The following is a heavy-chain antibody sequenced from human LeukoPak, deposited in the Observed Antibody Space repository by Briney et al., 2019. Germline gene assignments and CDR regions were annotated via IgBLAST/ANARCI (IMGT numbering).Heavy chain of an antibody. V-gene: IGHV3-30*03. CDR3: ATSTLVGGDAFDI. J-gene: IGHJ3*02. D-gene: IGHD3-10*02. CDR2: ISYDGSNK. Sequence: PGGSLGLSCAASGFTFSSYGMHWVRQAPGKGLEWVAVISYDGSNKYYADSVKGRFTISRDNSKNTLYLQMNSLRAEDTAVYYCATSTLVGGDAFDIWGQGTMVTVSS. CDR1: GFTFSSYG.